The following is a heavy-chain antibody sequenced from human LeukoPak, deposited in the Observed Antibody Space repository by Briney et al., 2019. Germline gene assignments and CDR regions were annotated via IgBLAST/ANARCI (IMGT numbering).Heavy chain of an antibody. Sequence: ASVKVSCKASGYTFTSYYMHWVRQAPRQGLEWMGIINPSGGSTSYAQKFQGRVTMTRDTSTSTVYMELSSLRSEDTAVYYCATGIAARREFDYWGQGTLVTVSS. CDR3: ATGIAARREFDY. CDR1: GYTFTSYY. CDR2: INPSGGST. J-gene: IGHJ4*02. D-gene: IGHD6-6*01. V-gene: IGHV1-46*01.